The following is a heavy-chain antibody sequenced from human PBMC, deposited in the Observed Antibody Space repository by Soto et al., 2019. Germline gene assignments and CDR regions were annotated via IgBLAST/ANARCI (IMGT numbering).Heavy chain of an antibody. CDR3: ARVGVDTTVVDGGYYYYGMDV. Sequence: EVQLVESGGGLVKPGGSLRLSCAASGFTFTRYWMHWVRQVPGKGLMWVSRINTDGSSTKYADSVKGRFTISRDNAKNTLYLQVNSLRAEDTAVYYCARVGVDTTVVDGGYYYYGMDVWGQGTTVTVSS. V-gene: IGHV3-74*02. D-gene: IGHD5-18*01. CDR2: INTDGSST. J-gene: IGHJ6*02. CDR1: GFTFTRYW.